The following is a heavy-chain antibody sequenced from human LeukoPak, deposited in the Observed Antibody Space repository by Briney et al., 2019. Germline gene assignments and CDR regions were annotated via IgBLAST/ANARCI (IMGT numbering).Heavy chain of an antibody. CDR3: ARGIGETNWFDP. CDR2: INHSGST. D-gene: IGHD3-3*01. J-gene: IGHJ5*02. CDR1: GGSISSYY. Sequence: SETLSLTCTVSGGSISSYYWSWIRQPPGKGLEWIGEINHSGSTNYNPSLKSRVTISVDTSKNQFSLKLSSVTAADTAVYYCARGIGETNWFDPWGQGTLVTVSS. V-gene: IGHV4-34*01.